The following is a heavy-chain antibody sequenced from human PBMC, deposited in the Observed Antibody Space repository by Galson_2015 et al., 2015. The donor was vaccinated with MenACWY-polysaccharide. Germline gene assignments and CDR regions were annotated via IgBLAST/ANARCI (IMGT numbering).Heavy chain of an antibody. D-gene: IGHD6-13*01. J-gene: IGHJ6*03. CDR3: AKDYSTSTGYYMDV. Sequence: SLRLSCAASGFIFSNYWMHWVRQAPGEGLVWVSRIKSDASTTNNADSVKGRFTISRDNAKNTLYLEMNNLRAEDTAVYYCAKDYSTSTGYYMDVWGRGTTVTVSS. CDR1: GFIFSNYW. V-gene: IGHV3-74*01. CDR2: IKSDASTT.